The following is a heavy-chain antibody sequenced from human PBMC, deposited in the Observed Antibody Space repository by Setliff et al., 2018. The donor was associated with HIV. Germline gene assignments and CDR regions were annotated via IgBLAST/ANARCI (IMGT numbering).Heavy chain of an antibody. Sequence: ETPSLTCAVYGGSFSGYYWSWIRQPPGKGLEWIGEINHDRTTNYNPSLKSRVTISVDTSKNQFSLTLNSATAADTAVYYCARGSRQLTIFGVVFKTNYYFMDVWGKGTAVTVSS. V-gene: IGHV4-34*01. CDR3: ARGSRQLTIFGVVFKTNYYFMDV. J-gene: IGHJ6*03. D-gene: IGHD3-3*01. CDR1: GGSFSGYY. CDR2: INHDRTT.